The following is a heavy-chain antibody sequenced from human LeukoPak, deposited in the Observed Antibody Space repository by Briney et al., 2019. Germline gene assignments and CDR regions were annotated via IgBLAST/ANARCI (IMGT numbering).Heavy chain of an antibody. CDR2: IIPIFGTA. Sequence: SVKVSCKASGGTFSNYAISWVRQAPGQELEWMGGIIPIFGTANYAQKFQGRVTITADKSTSTAYMELSSLKSEDTAVYYCARGFQVAATPTLESDAFDIWGQGTMVSVSS. J-gene: IGHJ3*02. V-gene: IGHV1-69*06. CDR3: ARGFQVAATPTLESDAFDI. CDR1: GGTFSNYA. D-gene: IGHD2-15*01.